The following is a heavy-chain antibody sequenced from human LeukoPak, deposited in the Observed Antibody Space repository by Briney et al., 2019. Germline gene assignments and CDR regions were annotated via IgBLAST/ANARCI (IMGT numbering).Heavy chain of an antibody. J-gene: IGHJ3*01. CDR2: INTDGGST. D-gene: IGHD1-26*01. Sequence: GGSLRLSCSASGFTLSNFWIHWVRQAPGKGLVWVSRINTDGGSTNYADSVKGRFAVSRDNAKNTLYLQMNSLRVEDTAVYYCARVIGWDEPFDLWGQGTMVTVSS. CDR1: GFTLSNFW. V-gene: IGHV3-74*01. CDR3: ARVIGWDEPFDL.